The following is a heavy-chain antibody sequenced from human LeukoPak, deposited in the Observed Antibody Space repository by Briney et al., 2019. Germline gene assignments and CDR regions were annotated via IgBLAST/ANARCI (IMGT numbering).Heavy chain of an antibody. CDR1: GYNFNRYT. J-gene: IGHJ4*02. CDR3: ARVSDTSMVTPGFDS. Sequence: ASVKVSCKTSGYNFNRYTITWVRQAPGQGLDWMGWVSTSNGDTNYAEKFQGRVIMTTETVTKTAYMELRRLRSGDTAMYFCARVSDTSMVTPGFDSWGQGTLVTVS. CDR2: VSTSNGDT. D-gene: IGHD5-18*01. V-gene: IGHV1-18*01.